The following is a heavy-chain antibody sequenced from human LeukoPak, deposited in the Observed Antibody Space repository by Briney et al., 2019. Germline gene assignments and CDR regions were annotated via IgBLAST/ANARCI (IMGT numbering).Heavy chain of an antibody. V-gene: IGHV3-48*03. J-gene: IGHJ4*02. CDR1: GFTFSRYE. D-gene: IGHD5-12*01. CDR3: ARYIVAADY. CDR2: ISTSGSTI. Sequence: GGSLRLSCAASGFTFSRYEMNWVRQAPGKGLEWVSYISTSGSTIDYADSVKGRFTISRDNAKNSLYLQMNSLRAGDTAVYYCARYIVAADYWGQGTLVTVSS.